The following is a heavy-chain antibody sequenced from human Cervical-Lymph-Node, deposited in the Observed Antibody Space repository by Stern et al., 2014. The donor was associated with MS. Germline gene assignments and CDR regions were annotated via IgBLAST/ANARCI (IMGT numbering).Heavy chain of an antibody. CDR1: GFIFSNYA. V-gene: IGHV3-30*01. J-gene: IGHJ3*02. CDR3: ASQI. Sequence: VQLVQSGGGVVQPGRSRRLSWAASGFIFSNYAMHWVRQPPGEGLDWVAVVSSDGANTYFADSVKGRFTISRDNSKNTLYLQMNSLKIEDTAIYYCASQIWGQGTIVTVSS. CDR2: VSSDGANT.